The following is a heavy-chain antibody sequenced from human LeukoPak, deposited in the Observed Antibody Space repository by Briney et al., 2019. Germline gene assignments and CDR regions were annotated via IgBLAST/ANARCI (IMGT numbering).Heavy chain of an antibody. V-gene: IGHV3-21*01. CDR2: ISSSSSYI. D-gene: IGHD6-6*01. CDR1: GLTFSSYS. Sequence: GGSLGLSCAASGLTFSSYSMNWVRQAPGKGLEWVSCISSSSSYIYYADSVKGRFTISRGNAKNSLYLQMNSLRAEDTAVYYCARDPGAYSRSPIDSWGQGTLVTVSS. J-gene: IGHJ4*02. CDR3: ARDPGAYSRSPIDS.